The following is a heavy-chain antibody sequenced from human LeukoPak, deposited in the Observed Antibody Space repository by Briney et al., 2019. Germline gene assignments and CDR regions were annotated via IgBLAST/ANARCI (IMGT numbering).Heavy chain of an antibody. CDR1: GFTFSSYG. J-gene: IGHJ6*02. Sequence: PGRSLRLSCAASGFTFSSYGMHWVRQAPGKGLEWVAVIWYDGSNKYYADSVKGRFTISRDNSKNTLYLQMNSLRAEDTAVYYCARDRWYYDFWSGYYNYYYYGMDVWGQGTTVTVSS. V-gene: IGHV3-33*08. D-gene: IGHD3-3*01. CDR2: IWYDGSNK. CDR3: ARDRWYYDFWSGYYNYYYYGMDV.